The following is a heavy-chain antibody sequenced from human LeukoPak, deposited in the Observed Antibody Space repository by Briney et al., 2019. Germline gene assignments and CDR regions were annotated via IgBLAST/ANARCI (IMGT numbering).Heavy chain of an antibody. CDR2: ISGRRTYI. Sequence: GGSLRLSCAASGFTFTTYTMSWVRQAPGKGLEWVSFISGRRTYISYADSVKGRFTISRDNAKNSLYLQMNSLRAEDTAVYFCASVDYGDYYDISEYYYSDNWGQGTLVTVSS. J-gene: IGHJ4*02. V-gene: IGHV3-21*01. D-gene: IGHD3-22*01. CDR3: ASVDYGDYYDISEYYYSDN. CDR1: GFTFTTYT.